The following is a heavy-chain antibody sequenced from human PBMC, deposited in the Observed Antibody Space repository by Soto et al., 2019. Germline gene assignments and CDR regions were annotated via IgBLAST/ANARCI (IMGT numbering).Heavy chain of an antibody. Sequence: LSLTCTVSGGSISDGYYWTWIRQHPGKSLEWIGSISASGSTSYNPSLKSRLTVSVDKSKNQFSLNLTSVTAADTAVYYCARGDRSGFSSRLDTWGQGNLVTVSS. CDR1: GGSISDGYY. D-gene: IGHD3-22*01. V-gene: IGHV4-31*03. J-gene: IGHJ5*02. CDR2: ISASGST. CDR3: ARGDRSGFSSRLDT.